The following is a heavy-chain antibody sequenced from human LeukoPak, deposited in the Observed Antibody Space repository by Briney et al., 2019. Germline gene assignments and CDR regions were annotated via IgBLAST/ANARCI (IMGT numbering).Heavy chain of an antibody. D-gene: IGHD3-22*01. CDR1: GYTFTSYY. CDR2: INPSGGST. V-gene: IGHV1-46*01. Sequence: ASVKVSCKASGYTFTSYYMHWVRQAPGQGLEWMGIINPSGGSTSYAQKFQGRVTMTRDTSTSTVYTELSSLRSEDTAVYYCARDEGSYYYDSSATNWFDPWGQGTLVTVSS. J-gene: IGHJ5*02. CDR3: ARDEGSYYYDSSATNWFDP.